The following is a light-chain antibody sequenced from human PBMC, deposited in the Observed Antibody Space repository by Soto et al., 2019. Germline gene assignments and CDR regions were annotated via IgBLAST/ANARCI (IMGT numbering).Light chain of an antibody. V-gene: IGLV2-14*01. J-gene: IGLJ1*01. CDR2: YVT. CDR1: SSDVGAYNY. Sequence: QSALTQPASVSGPPGQSITISCTGTSSDVGAYNYVSWYQHHPGKAPRLVIYYVTNRPSGISDRFSGSKSGNTASLTISGLLAEYEADEYCTSYTRISTYVFGTGTQLTVL. CDR3: TSYTRISTYV.